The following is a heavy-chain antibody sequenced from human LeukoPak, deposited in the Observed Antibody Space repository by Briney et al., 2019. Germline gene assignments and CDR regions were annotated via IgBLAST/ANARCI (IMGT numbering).Heavy chain of an antibody. Sequence: IPSETLSLTGAVSGGSISSGGYSWSWIRQPPGKGLEWIGYIYHSGSTYYNPSLKSRVTISVDRSKNQFSLKLSSVTAADTAVYYCARGGTTTGGMDVWGQGTTVTVSS. CDR3: ARGGTTTGGMDV. CDR1: GGSISSGGYS. V-gene: IGHV4-30-2*01. D-gene: IGHD4-17*01. CDR2: IYHSGST. J-gene: IGHJ6*02.